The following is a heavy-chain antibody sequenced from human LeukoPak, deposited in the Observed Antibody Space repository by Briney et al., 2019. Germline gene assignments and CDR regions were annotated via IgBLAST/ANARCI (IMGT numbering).Heavy chain of an antibody. J-gene: IGHJ5*02. CDR2: IHSSGTT. D-gene: IGHD6-25*01. CDR1: GDSISAYY. Sequence: SETLSLTCTVSGDSISAYYWSWIRQTPGKGLEWIAFIHSSGTTNYNPSLKSRVSISVDTSNNQFSLSVNSVTAADTAVYYCARGGASSEWFDPWGQGTLVTVPS. CDR3: ARGGASSEWFDP. V-gene: IGHV4-59*01.